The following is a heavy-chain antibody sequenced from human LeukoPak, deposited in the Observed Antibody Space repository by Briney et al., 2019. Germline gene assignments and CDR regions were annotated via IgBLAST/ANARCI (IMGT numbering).Heavy chain of an antibody. CDR3: ARDRDGYNYYFDY. Sequence: SETLSHTSTVSGGSISSSSYYWGWIRQPPGKGLEWIGSIYYSGSTYYNPSLKSRVTISTDTSKNQFSLKLRSVTAADTAVYYCARDRDGYNYYFDYWGQGTLVTVSS. V-gene: IGHV4-39*07. CDR2: IYYSGST. J-gene: IGHJ4*02. CDR1: GGSISSSSYY. D-gene: IGHD5-24*01.